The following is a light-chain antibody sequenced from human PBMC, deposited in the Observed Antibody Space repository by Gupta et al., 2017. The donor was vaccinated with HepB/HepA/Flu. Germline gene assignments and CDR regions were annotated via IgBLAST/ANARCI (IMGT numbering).Light chain of an antibody. J-gene: IGLJ2*01. CDR2: EVS. CDR3: CSYAGSYVV. V-gene: IGLV2-23*02. Sequence: HSALTQPASVSGSPGQSITLFCTGTSSDVGSYNLVSWYQQHPGKAPKLMIYEVSKRPSGVSNRFSGSKSDNTASLTISGLQAEDEADYYCCSYAGSYVVFGGGTKLTVL. CDR1: SSDVGSYNL.